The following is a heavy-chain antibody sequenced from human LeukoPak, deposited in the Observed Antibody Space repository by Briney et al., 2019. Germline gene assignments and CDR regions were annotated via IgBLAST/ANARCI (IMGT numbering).Heavy chain of an antibody. V-gene: IGHV1-69*13. CDR1: GYTFTSYG. Sequence: SVKVSCKASGYTFTSYGISWVRQAPGQGLEWMGGIIPIFGTANYAQKFQGRVTITADESTSTAYMELSSLRSEDTAVYYCASNTEAYYYYYGMDVWGQGTTVTVSS. CDR2: IIPIFGTA. D-gene: IGHD2-2*02. J-gene: IGHJ6*02. CDR3: ASNTEAYYYYYGMDV.